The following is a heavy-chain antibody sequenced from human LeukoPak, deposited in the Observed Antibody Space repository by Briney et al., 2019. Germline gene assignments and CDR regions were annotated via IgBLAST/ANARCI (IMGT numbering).Heavy chain of an antibody. CDR1: GGSISSSSHH. J-gene: IGHJ5*02. CDR2: IFYSGST. V-gene: IGHV4-39*01. Sequence: SETLSLTCTVSGGSISSSSHHWDWIRQPPGQGLEWIGSIFYSGSTYYSPSLKSRVTMSVDTSKNQFSLKLSSVTAADTAVYYCARSSPRDWFDPWGQGTLVTVSS. CDR3: ARSSPRDWFDP.